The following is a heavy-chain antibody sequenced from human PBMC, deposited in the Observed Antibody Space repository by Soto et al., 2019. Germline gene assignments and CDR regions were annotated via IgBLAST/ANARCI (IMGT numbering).Heavy chain of an antibody. J-gene: IGHJ5*02. CDR3: ARRSSSKGSTGGWPWPAWSDP. V-gene: IGHV4-59*08. CDR1: GGFISSYY. CDR2: IYYSGST. Sequence: QVQLQESGPGLVKPSETLSLTCTVSGGFISSYYWSWIRQPPGKGLEWIGYIYYSGSTNYNPSLKSRVTISVDTSKIQFSLKLSSVTAADTAMYYCARRSSSKGSTGGWPWPAWSDPWGQGTLVTVSS. D-gene: IGHD6-13*01.